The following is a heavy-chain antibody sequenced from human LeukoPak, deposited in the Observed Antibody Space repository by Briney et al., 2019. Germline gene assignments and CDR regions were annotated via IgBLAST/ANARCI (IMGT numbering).Heavy chain of an antibody. CDR1: GGSISGFY. V-gene: IGHV4-4*07. J-gene: IGHJ5*01. CDR2: INTSGTT. Sequence: PSETLFLTCTVSGGSISGFYWTWIRQSAGKGPEWMGRINTSGTTRYDPSLQSRLTMSVDMSKNQFSLQLTSVTAADTAIYYCARGLSASYDFNWFDSWGQGTLVTVSS. CDR3: ARGLSASYDFNWFDS. D-gene: IGHD2/OR15-2a*01.